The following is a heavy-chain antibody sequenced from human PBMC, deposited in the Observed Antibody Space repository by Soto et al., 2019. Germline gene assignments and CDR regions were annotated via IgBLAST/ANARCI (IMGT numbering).Heavy chain of an antibody. Sequence: PGGPLRLSCEASGFPFSSYAMSWVRQPPGKGLEWVSAISGSGASTCCADSVKGRFTISRDNSKNTLYVQMNSLRAEDAAIYYCAHFGWFIDYWGQGTLVTVSS. J-gene: IGHJ4*02. V-gene: IGHV3-23*01. CDR1: GFPFSSYA. CDR3: AHFGWFIDY. D-gene: IGHD3-9*01. CDR2: ISGSGAST.